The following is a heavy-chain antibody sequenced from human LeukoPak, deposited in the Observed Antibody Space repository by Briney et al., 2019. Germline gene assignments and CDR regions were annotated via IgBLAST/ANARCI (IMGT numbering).Heavy chain of an antibody. V-gene: IGHV4-34*01. D-gene: IGHD3-10*01. CDR2: INHSGST. CDR1: GGSFSGYY. CDR3: ARGLYGSGSSTYGWFDP. Sequence: SETLSLTCAVYGGSFSGYYWSWIRQPPGKGLEWIGEINHSGSTNYNPSLKSRVTISVDTSKNQFSLKLSSVTAADTAVYYCARGLYGSGSSTYGWFDPWGQGTLVTVSS. J-gene: IGHJ5*02.